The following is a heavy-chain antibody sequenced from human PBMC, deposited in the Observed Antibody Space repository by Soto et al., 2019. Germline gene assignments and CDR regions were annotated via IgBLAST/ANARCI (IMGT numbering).Heavy chain of an antibody. CDR2: IKSKTDGGTT. CDR1: GFTFSNAW. J-gene: IGHJ4*02. D-gene: IGHD3-22*01. V-gene: IGHV3-15*01. Sequence: PGGSLRLSCAASGFTFSNAWMSWVRQAPGKGLEWVGRIKSKTDGGTTDYAAPVKGRFTISRDDSKNTLYLQMNSLKTEDTAVYYCTTDPIGSILYDSGHWGQGTLVTVSS. CDR3: TTDPIGSILYDSGH.